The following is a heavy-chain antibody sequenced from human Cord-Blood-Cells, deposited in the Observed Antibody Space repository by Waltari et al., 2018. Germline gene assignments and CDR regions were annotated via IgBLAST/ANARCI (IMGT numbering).Heavy chain of an antibody. CDR1: GFTFSSLW. J-gene: IGHJ2*01. CDR2: INSDGSST. CDR3: ARESPPDYWYFDL. Sequence: EGQLVESGGGLVQPGGALGLSCAASGFTFSSLWMHWVRQAPGKGLVWVSRINSDGSSTSYAHSVKGRFTISRDNAKNTLYLQMNSLRAEDTAVYYCARESPPDYWYFDLWGRGTLVTVSS. V-gene: IGHV3-74*01.